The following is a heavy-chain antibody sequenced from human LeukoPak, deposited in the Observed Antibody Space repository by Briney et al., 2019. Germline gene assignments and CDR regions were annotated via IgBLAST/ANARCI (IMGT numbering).Heavy chain of an antibody. J-gene: IGHJ4*02. Sequence: ASVKVSCKASGYTFSSYGFSWVRQAPGQGLDWVGWISAHSGNTNYAQKFQGRVTMTTDTSTSTAYMELRSLRSDDTAVYYCARDLGYYDSSGYYWGQGTLVTVSS. CDR3: ARDLGYYDSSGYY. V-gene: IGHV1-18*01. CDR1: GYTFSSYG. CDR2: ISAHSGNT. D-gene: IGHD3-22*01.